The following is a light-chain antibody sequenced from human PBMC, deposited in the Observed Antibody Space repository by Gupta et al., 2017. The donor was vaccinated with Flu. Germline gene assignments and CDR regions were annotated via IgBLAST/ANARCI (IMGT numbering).Light chain of an antibody. Sequence: SSELTQDPAVSVALGQTVRITCQGDSLRSYYASWYQQKPGQAPVLVIYGKNNRPSGIPDRFSGSSSANTASLTITGAPAEEEADYYCNSRDSSGNHRGVFGGGTKLTVL. J-gene: IGLJ3*02. CDR2: GKN. V-gene: IGLV3-19*01. CDR3: NSRDSSGNHRGV. CDR1: SLRSYY.